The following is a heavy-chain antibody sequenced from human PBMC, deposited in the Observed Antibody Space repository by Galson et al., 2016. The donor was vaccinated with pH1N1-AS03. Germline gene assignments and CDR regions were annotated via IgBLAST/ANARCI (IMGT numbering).Heavy chain of an antibody. J-gene: IGHJ6*03. Sequence: SVKVSCKASGYTFNAYYIHWVRQAPGHGLEWMGWINPNTGGTLYAHSFQGRVTMTRDTSISPAYMEVNRLISDDTAAYYCARDRTAAPSYYYYMDVWGKGTTVTVSS. CDR2: INPNTGGT. CDR3: ARDRTAAPSYYYYMDV. D-gene: IGHD6-13*01. V-gene: IGHV1-2*02. CDR1: GYTFNAYY.